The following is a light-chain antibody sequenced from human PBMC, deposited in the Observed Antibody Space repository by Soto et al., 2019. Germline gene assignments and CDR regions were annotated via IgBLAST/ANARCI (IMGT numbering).Light chain of an antibody. CDR1: QSLVYVYGNTY. V-gene: IGKV2-30*01. CDR3: MQGTHWPYT. J-gene: IGKJ2*01. CDR2: KVS. Sequence: DAVMTQSPLSLPITLGQAASISCRSSQSLVYVYGNTYLNWFQQRPGQSPRRLIYKVSDRDSGVPDRFSGSGSGTDFTLKISRVEAEDVGVYYCMQGTHWPYTFGQGTKLEIK.